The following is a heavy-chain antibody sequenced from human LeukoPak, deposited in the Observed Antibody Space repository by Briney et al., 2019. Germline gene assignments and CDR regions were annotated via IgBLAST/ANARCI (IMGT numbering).Heavy chain of an antibody. CDR3: ARRYCSSTSCYCSNWFNP. Sequence: GRSLRHSCSASGFIFSSCAVHWVRQAPGKGLEWVAVIWYDGSNKYYADSVKGRFTISRDNSKNTLYLQMNSLRAEDTAVYYCARRYCSSTSCYCSNWFNPWGQGTLVTVSS. J-gene: IGHJ5*02. CDR2: IWYDGSNK. V-gene: IGHV3-33*01. CDR1: GFIFSSCA. D-gene: IGHD2-2*01.